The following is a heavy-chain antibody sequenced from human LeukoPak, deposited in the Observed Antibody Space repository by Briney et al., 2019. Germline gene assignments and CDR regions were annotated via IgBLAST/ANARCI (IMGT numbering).Heavy chain of an antibody. CDR3: ASDYYGMDV. V-gene: IGHV3-74*01. CDR2: ITSDGSST. CDR1: RVTSSSYL. Sequence: SLRLSSAPSRVTSSSYLMHSVRQSPGNGLVWVSRITSDGSSTGYADSVKGRFTISRDNAKNTLYLQMNSLRAEDTAVYYCASDYYGMDVWGQGTTVTVSS. J-gene: IGHJ6*02.